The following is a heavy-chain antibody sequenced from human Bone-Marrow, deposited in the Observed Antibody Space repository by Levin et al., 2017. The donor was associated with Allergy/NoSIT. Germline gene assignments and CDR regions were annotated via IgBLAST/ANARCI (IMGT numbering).Heavy chain of an antibody. V-gene: IGHV4-38-2*02. CDR2: VFHTGST. D-gene: IGHD3-3*01. J-gene: IGHJ5*02. Sequence: KPSETLSLTCNVSGSAISSGYYWGWIRQPPGKGLEFIGNVFHTGSTYYNPTLQSRLTMSVDTSKNQFALTLSSVSAADTALYFCARAGGVGTPWFDTWGLGTLVTVSS. CDR1: GSAISSGYY. CDR3: ARAGGVGTPWFDT.